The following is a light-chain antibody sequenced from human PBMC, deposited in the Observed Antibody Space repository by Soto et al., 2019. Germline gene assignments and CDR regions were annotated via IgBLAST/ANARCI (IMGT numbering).Light chain of an antibody. J-gene: IGKJ5*01. V-gene: IGKV3D-15*01. CDR3: QQHNQWPIP. CDR2: YIS. Sequence: ELAMTQSPATLSLSPGEKTYLAFRASQRAGNLLAWYQQKPGQAPRLLIYYISTRATGIPARFSGSGSGTEFTLTINSLQSEDSAVYYCQQHNQWPIPFGQGTRLAIK. CDR1: QRAGNL.